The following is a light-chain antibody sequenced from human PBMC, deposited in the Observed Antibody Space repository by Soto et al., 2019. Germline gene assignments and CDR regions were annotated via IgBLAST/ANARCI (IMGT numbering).Light chain of an antibody. Sequence: QSALTQPASVSGSPGQSITISCTGTSSDVGGHNYVSWYQQHPGKAPKLMIYEVSNPTSGVSNRFSGSNAGNTASLTSSGLQAEDEADYYCSSYTSSSTPWVCVGGTKLTVL. J-gene: IGLJ3*02. CDR3: SSYTSSSTPWV. CDR2: EVS. V-gene: IGLV2-14*01. CDR1: SSDVGGHNY.